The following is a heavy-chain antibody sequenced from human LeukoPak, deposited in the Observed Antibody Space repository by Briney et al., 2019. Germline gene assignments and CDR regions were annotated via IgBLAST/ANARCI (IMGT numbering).Heavy chain of an antibody. V-gene: IGHV4-30-4*08. CDR2: ISYSGST. CDR3: ARAVDYYGSGSYYKRWFDP. D-gene: IGHD3-10*01. CDR1: GGSISSGDYY. Sequence: SQTLSLTCTVSGGSISSGDYYWSWIRQPPGKGLEWIGYISYSGSTYYNPSLKSRVTISLDTSKNQFSLKLSSVTAADTAVYSCARAVDYYGSGSYYKRWFDPWGQGTLVTVSS. J-gene: IGHJ5*02.